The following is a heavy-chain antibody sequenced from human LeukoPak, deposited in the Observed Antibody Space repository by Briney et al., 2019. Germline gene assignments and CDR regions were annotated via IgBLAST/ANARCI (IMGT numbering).Heavy chain of an antibody. Sequence: GGSLRLSCAASGFTFSNYAMTWVRQAPGKGLERVSGISGSGSSTYYADSVKGRFTLSRDYPKNTLYLQMNSLRAEDTAVYFCAKYSGSYYYPPNWDSWGQGTLVTVSS. CDR3: AKYSGSYYYPPNWDS. V-gene: IGHV3-23*01. CDR2: ISGSGSST. CDR1: GFTFSNYA. J-gene: IGHJ4*02. D-gene: IGHD1-26*01.